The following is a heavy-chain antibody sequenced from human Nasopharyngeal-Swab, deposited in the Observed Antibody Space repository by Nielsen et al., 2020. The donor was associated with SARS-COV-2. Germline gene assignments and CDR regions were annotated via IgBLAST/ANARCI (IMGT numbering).Heavy chain of an antibody. J-gene: IGHJ4*02. Sequence: SQTLSLTCAISVDSVSSNSAAWNWIRQSPSRGLEWLGRTSYRSKWDNDDAVSVKSRITINPDTSKNQFSLQLNSVTPEDTAVYYCARDRYCSGGSCSYYFDYWGQGTLVTVSS. D-gene: IGHD2-15*01. CDR3: ARDRYCSGGSCSYYFDY. CDR1: VDSVSSNSAA. V-gene: IGHV6-1*01. CDR2: TSYRSKWDN.